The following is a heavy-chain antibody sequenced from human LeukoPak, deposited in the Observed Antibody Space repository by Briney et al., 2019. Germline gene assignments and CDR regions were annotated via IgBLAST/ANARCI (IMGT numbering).Heavy chain of an antibody. CDR1: GFTFSSYW. V-gene: IGHV3-7*01. CDR2: IKQDGSEK. D-gene: IGHD6-6*01. Sequence: GGSLRLPCAASGFTFSSYWMSWVRQAPGKGLEWVANIKQDGSEKYYVDSVKGRFTISRDNAKNSLYLQMNSLRAEDTAVYYCARDSPPARPYYYYYYMDVWGKGTTVTVSS. CDR3: ARDSPPARPYYYYYYMDV. J-gene: IGHJ6*03.